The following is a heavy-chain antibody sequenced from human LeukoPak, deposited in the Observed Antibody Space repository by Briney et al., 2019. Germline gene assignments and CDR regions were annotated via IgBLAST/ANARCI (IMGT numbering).Heavy chain of an antibody. Sequence: ASVKVSCKASGYTFTTYGLSWVRQAPGQGLEWLGWISTYDDNKKYAQSLQGRLTLTIDTSTSTAYMELRSLTSDDTAVYYCARETYSNILTGTDYWGPGTLVTVSS. CDR1: GYTFTTYG. V-gene: IGHV1-18*01. D-gene: IGHD3-9*01. J-gene: IGHJ4*02. CDR3: ARETYSNILTGTDY. CDR2: ISTYDDNK.